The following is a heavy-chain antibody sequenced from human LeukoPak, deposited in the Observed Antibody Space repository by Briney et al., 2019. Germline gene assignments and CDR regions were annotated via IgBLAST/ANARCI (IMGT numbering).Heavy chain of an antibody. D-gene: IGHD5-18*01. CDR2: IYYSGST. V-gene: IGHV4-59*12. J-gene: IGHJ4*02. Sequence: PSETLSLTCTVSGGSISSYYWSWIRQPPGKGLEWIGYIYYSGSTNYNPSLKSRVTISVDTSKNQFSLQLNSVTPEDTAVYYCAREEGHSYGYFPFDYWGQGTLVTVSS. CDR3: AREEGHSYGYFPFDY. CDR1: GGSISSYY.